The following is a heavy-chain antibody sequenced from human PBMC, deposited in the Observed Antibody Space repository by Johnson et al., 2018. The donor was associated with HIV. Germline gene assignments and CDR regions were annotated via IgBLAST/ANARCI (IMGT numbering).Heavy chain of an antibody. J-gene: IGHJ3*02. CDR1: GFTFSSYA. V-gene: IGHV3-30-3*01. CDR3: ARERGYFGNPAFDI. Sequence: QVQLVESGGGVVQPGRSLRLSCTASGFTFSSYALHWVRQAPGKGLEWVAVFSYDGSNKFYEESVTGRFTISRDNSKNTLYLQMNSLRTDGTAMYYCARERGYFGNPAFDIWGQGTMVTVSS. D-gene: IGHD4-23*01. CDR2: FSYDGSNK.